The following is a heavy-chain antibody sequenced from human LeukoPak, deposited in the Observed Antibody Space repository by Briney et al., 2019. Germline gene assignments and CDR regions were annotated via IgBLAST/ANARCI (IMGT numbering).Heavy chain of an antibody. J-gene: IGHJ4*02. V-gene: IGHV4-38-2*02. D-gene: IGHD2-8*01. Sequence: SETLSLTCTVSGYSISSGYYWGWIRQPPGKGLEWIGSGSTYYNPSLKSRVTISVDTSKNQFSLKLSSVTAADTAVYYCARRSCTNGVCFPLDYWGQGTLVTVSS. CDR1: GYSISSGYY. CDR2: SGST. CDR3: ARRSCTNGVCFPLDY.